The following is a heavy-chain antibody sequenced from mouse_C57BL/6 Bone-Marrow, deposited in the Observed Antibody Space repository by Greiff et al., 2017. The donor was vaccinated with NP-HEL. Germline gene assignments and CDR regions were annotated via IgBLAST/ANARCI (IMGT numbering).Heavy chain of an antibody. D-gene: IGHD2-4*01. Sequence: EVKLMESGGGLVKPGGSLKLSCAASGFTFSDYGMHWVRQAPEKGLEWVAYISSGSSTIYYADTVKGRFTISRDNAKNTLFLQMPSLRSEDTAMYYCARSPYDYDVIYAMDDWGQGTSVTVSS. J-gene: IGHJ4*01. V-gene: IGHV5-17*01. CDR3: ARSPYDYDVIYAMDD. CDR2: ISSGSSTI. CDR1: GFTFSDYG.